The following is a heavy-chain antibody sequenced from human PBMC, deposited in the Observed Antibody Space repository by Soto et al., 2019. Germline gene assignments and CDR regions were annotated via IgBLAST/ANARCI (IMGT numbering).Heavy chain of an antibody. D-gene: IGHD2-21*01. CDR3: ARADSVLIDKGFDM. V-gene: IGHV4-4*01. CDR2: IYHRGSA. CDR1: AGSIKPDNW. J-gene: IGHJ4*02. Sequence: SETLSRTCYVSAGSIKPDNWCTWVRQSPGKVLECIGEIYHRGSALYNPSLNNRLTISIDKSKKQFSLNLTSVPAADTALYCCARADSVLIDKGFDMWGQGSKVTVSS.